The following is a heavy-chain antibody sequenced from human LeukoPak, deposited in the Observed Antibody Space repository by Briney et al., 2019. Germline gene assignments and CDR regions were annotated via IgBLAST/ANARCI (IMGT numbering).Heavy chain of an antibody. CDR1: GGSISSYY. V-gene: IGHV4-59*01. D-gene: IGHD3-3*01. Sequence: SETLSLTCSVSGGSISSYYWNGIRQPPGKGLEWVGYIHYSGSTNYNPSLNSRVTISIDMSQNQFSPNLTSVTAADTAVYYCARDFVGLKSYGMDVWGQGTTVTVSS. CDR3: ARDFVGLKSYGMDV. J-gene: IGHJ6*02. CDR2: IHYSGST.